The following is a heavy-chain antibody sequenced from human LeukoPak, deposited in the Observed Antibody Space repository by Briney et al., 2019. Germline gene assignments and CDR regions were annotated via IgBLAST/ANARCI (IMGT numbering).Heavy chain of an antibody. J-gene: IGHJ3*02. CDR3: ARFYYDTSGHGAFDI. Sequence: SQTLSPTCAISEDSVSSNSAAWNWIRQSPSRGLEWLGRTYYRSKWYYDYAVSVKSRITINPDTSKNQFSLQLNSVTPEDTAVYYCARFYYDTSGHGAFDIWGQGTMVTVSS. CDR1: EDSVSSNSAA. CDR2: TYYRSKWYY. V-gene: IGHV6-1*01. D-gene: IGHD3-22*01.